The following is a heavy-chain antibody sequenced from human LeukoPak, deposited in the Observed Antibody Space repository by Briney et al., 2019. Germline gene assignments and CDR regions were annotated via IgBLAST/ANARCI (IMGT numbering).Heavy chain of an antibody. V-gene: IGHV3-49*03. CDR2: IRSKLYGGTT. CDR3: TRKLRGSSDWYFDY. D-gene: IGHD6-19*01. J-gene: IGHJ4*02. CDR1: GFTFGDYT. Sequence: GGSLRLSCTACGFTFGDYTMTWFRQAPGKGLEWVGFIRSKLYGGTTEYAASVKGRFTISRDDSKSIAYLQMNSLKTEDTAVYYCTRKLRGSSDWYFDYWGQGTLVTVSS.